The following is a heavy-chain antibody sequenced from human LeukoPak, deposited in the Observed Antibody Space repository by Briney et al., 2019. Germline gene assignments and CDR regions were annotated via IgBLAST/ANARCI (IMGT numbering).Heavy chain of an antibody. CDR2: IKQDGSEK. Sequence: GGSLRLSCAASGFSLSTYWMSWVRQAPGKGLEWVANIKQDGSEKYYVDSVKGRFTISRENAENSLYLQMNSLRAEDTAVYYCATLVATTRFDYWGQGTLVTVSS. CDR1: GFSLSTYW. J-gene: IGHJ4*02. D-gene: IGHD5-12*01. V-gene: IGHV3-7*01. CDR3: ATLVATTRFDY.